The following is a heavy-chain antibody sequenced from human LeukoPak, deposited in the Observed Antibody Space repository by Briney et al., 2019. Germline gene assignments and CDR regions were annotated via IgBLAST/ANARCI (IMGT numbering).Heavy chain of an antibody. CDR2: IYTSGRT. J-gene: IGHJ5*02. V-gene: IGHV4-4*07. D-gene: IGHD2-15*01. CDR3: ARDRSLAGSGEVPFDP. CDR1: GGSISSYY. Sequence: SETLSLTCTVSGGSISSYYGSWIRQPAGEGLEWIGRIYTSGRTTYNPSLKGRVTMSVDTSKNQFSLQLSSVTGADQTVAYLARDRSLAGSGEVPFDPWGQGALVTASS.